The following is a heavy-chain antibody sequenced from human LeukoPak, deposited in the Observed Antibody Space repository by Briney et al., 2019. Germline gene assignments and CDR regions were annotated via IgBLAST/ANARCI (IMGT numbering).Heavy chain of an antibody. CDR2: FYHSERT. CDR3: AKDQPLFYFDSGSTHPYNRFDP. Sequence: SSETLSLTCAVSGYSISSGYHWGWIRQPPGKGLEWIGSFYHSERTYYNPSLKSRVTISVDTSKNQFSLKLTSVTAADTAVYFCAKDQPLFYFDSGSTHPYNRFDPWGQGTLVTVSP. J-gene: IGHJ5*02. CDR1: GYSISSGYH. D-gene: IGHD3-22*01. V-gene: IGHV4-38-2*02.